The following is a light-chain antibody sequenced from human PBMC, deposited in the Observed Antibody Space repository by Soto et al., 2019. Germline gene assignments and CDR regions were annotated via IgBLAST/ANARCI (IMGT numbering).Light chain of an antibody. J-gene: IGKJ3*01. CDR2: AAS. Sequence: DIQMTQSPSSLSASVGDRVTITCRASQSISSYLNWYQQKPGKAPKLLIYAASSLQGGVPSRFSGSGSGTDFTLTISSLQPEDFATYYCQQSYSTPRTFGPGIKVDIK. CDR3: QQSYSTPRT. V-gene: IGKV1-39*01. CDR1: QSISSY.